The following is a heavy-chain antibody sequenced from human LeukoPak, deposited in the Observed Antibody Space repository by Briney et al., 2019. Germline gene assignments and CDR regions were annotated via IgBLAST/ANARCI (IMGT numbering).Heavy chain of an antibody. J-gene: IGHJ4*02. CDR2: IYYSGST. Sequence: PSETLSLTCAVYGGSFSSYYWSWIRQPPGKGLEWIGYIYYSGSTNYNPSLKSRVTISVDTSKSQFSLKLSSVTAADTAVYYCARMEGSGWYGYFDYWGQGTLVTVSS. CDR3: ARMEGSGWYGYFDY. V-gene: IGHV4-59*08. CDR1: GGSFSSYY. D-gene: IGHD6-19*01.